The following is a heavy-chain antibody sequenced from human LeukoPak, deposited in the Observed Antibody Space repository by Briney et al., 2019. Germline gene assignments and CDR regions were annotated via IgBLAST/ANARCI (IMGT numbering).Heavy chain of an antibody. J-gene: IGHJ4*02. CDR1: GYTFTSYY. CDR2: INPSGGST. CDR3: ARAARAEEVRGAPGAFDY. D-gene: IGHD3-10*01. V-gene: IGHV1-46*01. Sequence: ASVKVSCTASGYTFTSYYMHWVRQAPGQGLEWMGIINPSGGSTSYAQKFQGRVTMTRDTSTSTVYMELSSLRSEDTAVYYCARAARAEEVRGAPGAFDYWGQGTLVTVSS.